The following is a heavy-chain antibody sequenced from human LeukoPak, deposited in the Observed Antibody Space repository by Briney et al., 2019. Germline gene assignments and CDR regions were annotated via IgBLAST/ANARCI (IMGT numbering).Heavy chain of an antibody. V-gene: IGHV3-7*03. CDR2: IKRDGSEK. J-gene: IGHJ4*02. Sequence: GGSLRLSCAASGFTFNSYWMNWVRQAPGKGLEWVANIKRDGSEKYYVDSVKGRFTISRDNAKNSLYLQMNSLRAEDTALYYCAKGHIPYYYDSSGYPDYWGQGTLVTVSS. CDR1: GFTFNSYW. D-gene: IGHD3-22*01. CDR3: AKGHIPYYYDSSGYPDY.